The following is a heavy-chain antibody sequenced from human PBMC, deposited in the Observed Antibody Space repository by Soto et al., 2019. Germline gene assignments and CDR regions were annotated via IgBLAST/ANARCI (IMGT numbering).Heavy chain of an antibody. CDR2: ISAYNGNT. CDR3: ARVRVYDILTGYYAPTTLDY. CDR1: GYTFTSYG. Sequence: GASVKVSFKASGYTFTSYGISWVRQAPGQGLEWMGWISAYNGNTNYAQKLQGRVTMTTDTSTSTAYMELRSLRSDDTAVYYCARVRVYDILTGYYAPTTLDYWGQGTLVTVSS. J-gene: IGHJ4*02. V-gene: IGHV1-18*01. D-gene: IGHD3-9*01.